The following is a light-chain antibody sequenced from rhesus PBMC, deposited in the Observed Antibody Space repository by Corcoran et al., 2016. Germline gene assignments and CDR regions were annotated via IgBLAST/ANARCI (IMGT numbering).Light chain of an antibody. J-gene: IGLJ6*01. Sequence: QAVVTQEPSLTVSPGGTVTRTSPSSTGAVTSGHYPHWFQQKPGQAPKTLIYATSNKRSWTPARFSGSLHGGKAALTLSDAQPEDEAEYYCWLYYSGAHVFGSGTKLTVL. CDR2: ATS. V-gene: IGLV7-80*01. CDR1: TGAVTSGHY. CDR3: WLYYSGAHV.